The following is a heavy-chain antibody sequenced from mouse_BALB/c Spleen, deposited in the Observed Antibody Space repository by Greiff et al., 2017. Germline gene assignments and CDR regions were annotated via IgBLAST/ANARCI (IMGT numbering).Heavy chain of an antibody. D-gene: IGHD2-10*02. V-gene: IGHV1-18*01. CDR3: ARWEYGNYDRYFEV. Sequence: EVQLQQSGPELVKPGASVKIPCKASGYTFTDYNMDWVKQSHGKSLEWIGDINPNNGGTIYNQKFKGKATLTVDKSSSTAYMELRSLTSEDTAVYYCARWEYGNYDRYFEVWGAGTTVTVSS. CDR2: INPNNGGT. J-gene: IGHJ1*01. CDR1: GYTFTDYN.